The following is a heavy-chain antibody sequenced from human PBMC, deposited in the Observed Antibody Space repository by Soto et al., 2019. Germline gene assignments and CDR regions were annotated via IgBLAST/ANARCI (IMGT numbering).Heavy chain of an antibody. CDR3: ARERKXYYGSGSSYSGYYGMDV. J-gene: IGHJ6*02. V-gene: IGHV4-59*01. Sequence: PSETLSLTCTVSGGSISSYYWSWIRQPPGKGLEWIGYIYYSGSTNYNPSLKSRVTISVDTSKNQFSLKLSSVTAADTAVYYCARERKXYYGSGSSYSGYYGMDVWGQGTTVTVSS. CDR1: GGSISSYY. CDR2: IYYSGST. D-gene: IGHD3-10*01.